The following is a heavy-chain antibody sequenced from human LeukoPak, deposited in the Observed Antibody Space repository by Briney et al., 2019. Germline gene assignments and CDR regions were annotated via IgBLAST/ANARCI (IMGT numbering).Heavy chain of an antibody. Sequence: KPSETLSPTCTVSGGSISSGSYYWSWIRQPAGKGLEWIGRIYTSGSTNYNPSLKSRVTISVDTSKNQFSLKLSSVTAADTAVYYCARGDSSSWSQIDYWGQGTLVTVSS. V-gene: IGHV4-61*02. CDR1: GGSISSGSYY. CDR3: ARGDSSSWSQIDY. D-gene: IGHD6-13*01. CDR2: IYTSGST. J-gene: IGHJ4*02.